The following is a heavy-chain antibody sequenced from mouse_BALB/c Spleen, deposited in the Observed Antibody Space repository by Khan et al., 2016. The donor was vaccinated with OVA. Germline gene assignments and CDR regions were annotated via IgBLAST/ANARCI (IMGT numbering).Heavy chain of an antibody. CDR1: GYTFTDYS. J-gene: IGHJ1*01. V-gene: IGHV9-2-1*01. CDR3: AGRKHGYCDV. Sequence: QIQLVQSGPELKKPGETVKISCKASGYTFTDYSMHWVKQAPGKGLKWMGWINTETGEPTYADDFKGRFAFSLETSASPAYLQINNLKNEDTATYFCAGRKHGYCDVWGAGTTVTVSS. CDR2: INTETGEP.